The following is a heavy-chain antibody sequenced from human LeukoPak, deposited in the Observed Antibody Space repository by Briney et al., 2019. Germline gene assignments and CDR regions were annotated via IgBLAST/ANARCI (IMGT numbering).Heavy chain of an antibody. D-gene: IGHD6-19*01. Sequence: SQTLSLTCAISGDSVSSNSAAWNWIRQSPSRGLEWLGRTYYRPKWYNDYAVSVKSRITINPDTSKNQFSLQLNSVTPEDTAVYYCARARYSSGWYQVFYYYYGMDVWGQGTTVTVSS. CDR3: ARARYSSGWYQVFYYYYGMDV. CDR1: GDSVSSNSAA. V-gene: IGHV6-1*01. CDR2: TYYRPKWYN. J-gene: IGHJ6*02.